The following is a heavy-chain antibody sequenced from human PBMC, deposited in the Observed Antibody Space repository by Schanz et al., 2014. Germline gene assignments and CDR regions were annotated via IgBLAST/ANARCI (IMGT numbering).Heavy chain of an antibody. V-gene: IGHV3-23*01. CDR3: AREQIMAAAGLVDY. CDR2: LSGSGGST. J-gene: IGHJ4*01. Sequence: EVQLLESGGGLVQPGGSLRLSCAASGFTFSSYAMSWVRQAPGKGLEWVSALSGSGGSTYYADSVKGRFTISRDNSRNTLYLQMNSLRAEDTAVYYCAREQIMAAAGLVDYWGHGTLVTVSS. D-gene: IGHD6-13*01. CDR1: GFTFSSYA.